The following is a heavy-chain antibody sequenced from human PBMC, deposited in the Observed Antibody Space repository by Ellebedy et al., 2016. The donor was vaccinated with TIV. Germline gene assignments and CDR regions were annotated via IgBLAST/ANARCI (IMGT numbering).Heavy chain of an antibody. CDR3: ARRYCSGGSCKADY. J-gene: IGHJ4*02. Sequence: ASVKVSCKASGYTFTNYHMHWVRRAPGQGLEWMGIINPSGGSTTYGQKFQGRVTMTRDTSTSTVYLELIGLRSEDTAGYYCARRYCSGGSCKADYWGQGTLVTVSS. D-gene: IGHD2-15*01. CDR2: INPSGGST. CDR1: GYTFTNYH. V-gene: IGHV1-46*01.